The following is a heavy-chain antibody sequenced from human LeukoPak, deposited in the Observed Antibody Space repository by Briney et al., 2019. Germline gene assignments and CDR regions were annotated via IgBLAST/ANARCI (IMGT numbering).Heavy chain of an antibody. Sequence: GSLRLSCAASGFTFSNAWMSWVRQAPGKGLEWVGRIKSKTDGGTTDYAAPVKGRFTISRDDSKNTLYLQMNSLKTEDTAVYYCTTDEECSGGSCYSSGFDYWGQGTLVTVSS. D-gene: IGHD2-15*01. CDR1: GFTFSNAW. CDR3: TTDEECSGGSCYSSGFDY. V-gene: IGHV3-15*01. CDR2: IKSKTDGGTT. J-gene: IGHJ4*02.